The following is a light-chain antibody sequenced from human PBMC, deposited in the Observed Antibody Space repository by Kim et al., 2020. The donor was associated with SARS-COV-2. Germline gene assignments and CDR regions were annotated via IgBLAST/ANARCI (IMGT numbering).Light chain of an antibody. Sequence: QSALTQPASVSGSPGQSITISCTGTSSDVGSYNLVSWYQQHPGKAPHPIIYQGSKRPSGVSDRFSGSKSGNTASLTISGLQAEDEGDYYCCSYAGSSIFYVFGTGTKVTVL. CDR1: SSDVGSYNL. CDR2: QGS. V-gene: IGLV2-23*01. CDR3: CSYAGSSIFYV. J-gene: IGLJ1*01.